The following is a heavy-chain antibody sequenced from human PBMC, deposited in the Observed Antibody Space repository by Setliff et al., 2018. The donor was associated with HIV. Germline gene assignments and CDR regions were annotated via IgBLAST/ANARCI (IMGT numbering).Heavy chain of an antibody. Sequence: PSETLSLTCAVSGYSISSGYYWGWIRQPPGKGLEWIGSIYHSGSTYYNPSLKSRVTISVDTSKNQFSLKLSAVTAADTAVYYCARGYHLLNPDYWGQGTLVTVSS. CDR1: GYSISSGYY. D-gene: IGHD2-2*02. CDR3: ARGYHLLNPDY. CDR2: IYHSGST. J-gene: IGHJ4*02. V-gene: IGHV4-38-2*01.